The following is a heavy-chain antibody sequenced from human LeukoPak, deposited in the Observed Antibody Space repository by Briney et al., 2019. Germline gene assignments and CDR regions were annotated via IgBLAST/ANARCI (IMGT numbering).Heavy chain of an antibody. V-gene: IGHV3-23*01. CDR1: GFTFSSYA. D-gene: IGHD3-16*01. Sequence: GGSLRLSCAASGFTFSSYAMSWVRQAPGKGLEWVSAISGSGGSTHYADSVKGRFTISRDNSKNTVHLQMNSLKAEDTAVYFCARLETLGAWRFDYWGQGTLVTVSS. CDR2: ISGSGGST. J-gene: IGHJ4*02. CDR3: ARLETLGAWRFDY.